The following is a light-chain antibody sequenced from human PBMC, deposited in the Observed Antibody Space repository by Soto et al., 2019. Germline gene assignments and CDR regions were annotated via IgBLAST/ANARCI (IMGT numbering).Light chain of an antibody. CDR3: AAWDASLNGPL. CDR1: RSNIGSNT. Sequence: QSVLAQPPSASGTPGQRVTISCSGSRSNIGSNTVNWYQQLPGTTPKLLIYNNNQRPSGVPDRFSGSKSGTSASLAISGLQSEDEADYYCAAWDASLNGPLFGGGTKLTVL. J-gene: IGLJ2*01. CDR2: NNN. V-gene: IGLV1-44*01.